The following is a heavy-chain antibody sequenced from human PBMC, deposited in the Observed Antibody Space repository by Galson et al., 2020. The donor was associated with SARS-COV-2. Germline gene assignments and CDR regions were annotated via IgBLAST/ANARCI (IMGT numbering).Heavy chain of an antibody. J-gene: IGHJ6*03. CDR1: GFTFSSYS. D-gene: IGHD3-3*01. V-gene: IGHV3-48*04. CDR3: ARDDFWSGYSYYYYYYMDV. CDR2: ISSSSSTI. Sequence: GESLKISCAASGFTFSSYSMNWVRQAPGKGLEWVSYISSSSSTIYYADSVKGRFTISRDNAKNSLYLQMNSLRAEDTAVYYCARDDFWSGYSYYYYYYMDVWGKGTTVTVSS.